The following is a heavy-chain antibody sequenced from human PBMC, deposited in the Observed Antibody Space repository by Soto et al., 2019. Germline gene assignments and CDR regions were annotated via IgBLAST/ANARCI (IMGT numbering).Heavy chain of an antibody. J-gene: IGHJ4*02. CDR3: AKVLTYYYDSSGYDYYFDY. D-gene: IGHD3-22*01. CDR2: ISYDGSNK. Sequence: ESGGGVVQPGRSLRLSCAASGFTFSSYGMHWVRQAPGKGLEWVAVISYDGSNKYYADSVKGRFTISRDNSKNTLYLQMNSLRAEDTAVYYCAKVLTYYYDSSGYDYYFDYWGQGTLVTVSS. CDR1: GFTFSSYG. V-gene: IGHV3-30*18.